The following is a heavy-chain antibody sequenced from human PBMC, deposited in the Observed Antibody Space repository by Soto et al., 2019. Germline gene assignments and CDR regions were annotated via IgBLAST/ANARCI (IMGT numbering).Heavy chain of an antibody. CDR2: IIPIFGTA. CDR3: ARGQYYDILTGPSPLYYYYGMDV. CDR1: GGTFSSYA. V-gene: IGHV1-69*06. J-gene: IGHJ6*02. Sequence: SAKVSCKAPGGTFSSYAIRWVRQAPGHELEWMGRIIPIFGTANYAQKFQGRVTINADKSTSTAYMELSSLRSEDTAVYYCARGQYYDILTGPSPLYYYYGMDVWGQGTTVTVSS. D-gene: IGHD3-9*01.